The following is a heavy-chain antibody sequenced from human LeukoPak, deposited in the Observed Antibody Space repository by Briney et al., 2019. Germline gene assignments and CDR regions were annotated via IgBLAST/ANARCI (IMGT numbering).Heavy chain of an antibody. CDR3: AGGGKYSSGWYLDPRFDY. Sequence: SETLSLTCTVSGGSISSSSYCWGWIRQPPGKGLEWIGSIYYSGSTYYNPSLKSRVTISVDTSKNQFSLRLSSVTTADTAVYYCAGGGKYSSGWYLDPRFDYWGQGTLVTVSS. D-gene: IGHD6-19*01. J-gene: IGHJ4*02. CDR1: GGSISSSSYC. V-gene: IGHV4-39*07. CDR2: IYYSGST.